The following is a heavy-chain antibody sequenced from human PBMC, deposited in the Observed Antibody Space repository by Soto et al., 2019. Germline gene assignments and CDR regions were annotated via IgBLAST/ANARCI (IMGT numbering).Heavy chain of an antibody. CDR2: IIPIFGTA. CDR1: GGTFRSYS. J-gene: IGHJ6*02. CDR3: ARRNSKSTVFTTKYYYYGMDV. V-gene: IGHV1-69*13. D-gene: IGHD1-1*01. Sequence: GASVKVSCKASGGTFRSYSISWVLQAPGEGLEWMGGIIPIFGTANYAQKFQGRVTITADESTSTAYMELSSLRSEDTAVYYCARRNSKSTVFTTKYYYYGMDVWGQGTTVTVSS.